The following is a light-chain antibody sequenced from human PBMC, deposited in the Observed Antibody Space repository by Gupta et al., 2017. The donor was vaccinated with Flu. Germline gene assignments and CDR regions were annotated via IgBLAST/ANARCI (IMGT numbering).Light chain of an antibody. CDR3: CSYAGSYTVV. CDR2: DVT. V-gene: IGLV2-11*01. Sequence: QSALTQPRSVSVSPGQSVTISCTGTSSDVGGYNYVSCYQQHPGKAPKLMIYDVTKRPSGVPDRFSGSKSGITASLTISGLQAEDEADYYCCSYAGSYTVVFGGGTKLTVL. J-gene: IGLJ2*01. CDR1: SSDVGGYNY.